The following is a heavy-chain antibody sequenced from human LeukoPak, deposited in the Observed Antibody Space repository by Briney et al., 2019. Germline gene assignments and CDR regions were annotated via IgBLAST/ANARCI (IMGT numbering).Heavy chain of an antibody. CDR2: IYYTGST. Sequence: SETLSLTCPFYGVSLSDYYWSWVRQPPGKGRGWIGYIYYTGSTDYNPSLKSRVTMSLDTSKNQFSLNLRSVTATDTAVYYCARRTYYDTLTGYNYWYFDLWGRGTLVTVSS. V-gene: IGHV4-59*01. D-gene: IGHD3-9*01. CDR3: ARRTYYDTLTGYNYWYFDL. J-gene: IGHJ2*01. CDR1: GVSLSDYY.